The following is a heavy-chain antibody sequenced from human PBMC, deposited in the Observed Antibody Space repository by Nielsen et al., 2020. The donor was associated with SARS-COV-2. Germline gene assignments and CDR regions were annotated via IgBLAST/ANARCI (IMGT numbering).Heavy chain of an antibody. CDR3: ARGPGYSSGWYGGVRNWFDP. V-gene: IGHV4-34*01. Sequence: SETLSLTCAVSGESFSGYYQWSWIRQPPGKGLEWIGEISHSGTTNYNPSLKSRVTMSLDSSKNQFSLKLRSVTAADTAVYYCARGPGYSSGWYGGVRNWFDPWGQGTLVTVSS. CDR2: ISHSGTT. D-gene: IGHD6-19*01. J-gene: IGHJ5*02. CDR1: GESFSGYY.